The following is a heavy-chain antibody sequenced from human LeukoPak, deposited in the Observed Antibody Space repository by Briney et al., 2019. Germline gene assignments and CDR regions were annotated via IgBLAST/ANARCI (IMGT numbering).Heavy chain of an antibody. J-gene: IGHJ6*02. CDR2: FDPEDGET. D-gene: IGHD3-3*01. CDR3: ATDRSQTIFIHGMDV. Sequence: GAPVKVSCKVSGCTLTELSMHWVRQAPGKGLEWMGGFDPEDGETIYAQKFQGRVTMTEDTSTDTAYMELSSLRSEDTAVYYCATDRSQTIFIHGMDVWGQGTTVTVSS. V-gene: IGHV1-24*01. CDR1: GCTLTELS.